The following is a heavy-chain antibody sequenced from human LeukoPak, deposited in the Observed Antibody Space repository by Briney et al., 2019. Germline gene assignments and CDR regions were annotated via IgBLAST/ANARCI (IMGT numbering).Heavy chain of an antibody. V-gene: IGHV1-18*01. Sequence: ASVKVSCKASGYTFTSYDINWVRQATGQGLEWMGWISVYNGKTKYAQKLQGRVIMTADTSTTTAYMELWSLRGDDTAIYYCARGGEGPYGNYAPDSWGQGTLVTVSS. CDR2: ISVYNGKT. D-gene: IGHD3-10*01. CDR1: GYTFTSYD. J-gene: IGHJ5*01. CDR3: ARGGEGPYGNYAPDS.